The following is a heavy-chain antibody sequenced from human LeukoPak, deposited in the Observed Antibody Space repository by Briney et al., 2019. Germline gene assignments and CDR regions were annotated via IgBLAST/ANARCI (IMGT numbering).Heavy chain of an antibody. Sequence: ASVKVSCKSSGYTFTSYGITWVRQAPGQGLEWMGWINGYNGNTNYAQKLQGRVTMTTDTSTSTAYMELRSLKSDDTAVYYCARTRVFGRYFDWSDDAFDIWGQGTMVTVSS. CDR2: INGYNGNT. CDR3: ARTRVFGRYFDWSDDAFDI. V-gene: IGHV1-18*01. J-gene: IGHJ3*02. D-gene: IGHD3-9*01. CDR1: GYTFTSYG.